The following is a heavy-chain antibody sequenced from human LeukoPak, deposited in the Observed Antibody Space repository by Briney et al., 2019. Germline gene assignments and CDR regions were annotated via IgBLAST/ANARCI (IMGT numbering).Heavy chain of an antibody. J-gene: IGHJ4*02. CDR3: NRASPGTRYYALASDY. CDR1: GFPFGDYA. D-gene: IGHD3-10*01. CDR2: IRGKGYGGTT. V-gene: IGHV3-49*03. Sequence: PGGSLRLSCTGSGFPFGDYAMSWHRQAPGKGLQWVAFIRGKGYGGTTEYAAPVKGRFTISRDDSKSIAYLQMDSLKIEDTAVYYCNRASPGTRYYALASDYWGQGSLVTVSS.